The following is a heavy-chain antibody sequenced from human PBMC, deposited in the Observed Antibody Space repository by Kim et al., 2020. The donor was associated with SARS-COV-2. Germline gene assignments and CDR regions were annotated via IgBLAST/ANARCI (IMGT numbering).Heavy chain of an antibody. CDR2: IYYSGST. D-gene: IGHD3-9*01. V-gene: IGHV4-59*01. Sequence: SETLSLTCTVSGGSISSYYWSWIRQPPGKGLEWIGYIYYSGSTNYNPSLKSRVTISVDTSKNQFSLKLSSVTAADTAVYYCASRQSPYYYDILTGYSDAFDIWGQGTMVTVSS. CDR3: ASRQSPYYYDILTGYSDAFDI. CDR1: GGSISSYY. J-gene: IGHJ3*02.